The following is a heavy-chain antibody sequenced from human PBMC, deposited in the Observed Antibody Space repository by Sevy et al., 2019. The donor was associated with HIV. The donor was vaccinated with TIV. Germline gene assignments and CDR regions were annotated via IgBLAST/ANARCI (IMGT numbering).Heavy chain of an antibody. CDR2: ISGYDGNT. Sequence: ASVKVSCKASGYTFRHYGISWVRQAPGQGLEWMGWISGYDGNTNYAQRFQGRVTMTKDTSTSTVYMEVRSLRSDDTALYYCAKDPTYDSGGYHDYWGQGTLVTVSS. D-gene: IGHD3-22*01. CDR3: AKDPTYDSGGYHDY. CDR1: GYTFRHYG. J-gene: IGHJ4*02. V-gene: IGHV1-18*01.